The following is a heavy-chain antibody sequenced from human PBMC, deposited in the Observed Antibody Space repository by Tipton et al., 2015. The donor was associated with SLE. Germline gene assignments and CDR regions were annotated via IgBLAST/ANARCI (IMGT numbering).Heavy chain of an antibody. CDR1: GFTYSGYA. J-gene: IGHJ4*02. V-gene: IGHV3-30*02. D-gene: IGHD3-16*01. CDR2: NRADGSNK. Sequence: SLRLSCAASGFTYSGYAMHWVRQAPGKGLEWVAFNRADGSNKDYADSVKGRFTISRDNSKNTLYLQMNRLRVEDTAVYYCAGGTGAYFDHWGQGTLVTVSS. CDR3: AGGTGAYFDH.